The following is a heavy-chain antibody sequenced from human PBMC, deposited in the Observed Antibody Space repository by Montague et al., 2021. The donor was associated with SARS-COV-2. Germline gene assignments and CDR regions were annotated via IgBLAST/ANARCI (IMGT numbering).Heavy chain of an antibody. D-gene: IGHD3-10*01. CDR1: GASINTYY. CDR3: ARHLLGSGSFSNF. V-gene: IGHV4-59*08. CDR2: VHFSGST. Sequence: SETLSLTCTVSGASINTYYWPWIRQPPGKGLEWIGYVHFSGSTNYNPSLRSRVTLSVDTSRNQFSLTLTSVTAADTAVYYCARHLLGSGSFSNFWGPGILVTVSS. J-gene: IGHJ4*02.